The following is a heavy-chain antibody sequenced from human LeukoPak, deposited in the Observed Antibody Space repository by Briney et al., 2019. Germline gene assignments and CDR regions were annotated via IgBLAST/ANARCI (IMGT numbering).Heavy chain of an antibody. Sequence: PSETLSLTCTVSGGSISSSSYYWGWIRQPPGKGLEWIGSIYYSGSTYYNPSLKSRVTIAVDTSKNQFSLKLSSVTAADTAVYYCARHSYCGGDCYSGLFDYWGQGTLVTVSS. D-gene: IGHD2-21*02. V-gene: IGHV4-39*01. CDR2: IYYSGST. CDR1: GGSISSSSYY. CDR3: ARHSYCGGDCYSGLFDY. J-gene: IGHJ4*02.